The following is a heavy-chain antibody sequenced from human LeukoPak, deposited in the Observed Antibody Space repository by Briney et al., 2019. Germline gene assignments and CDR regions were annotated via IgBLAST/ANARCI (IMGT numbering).Heavy chain of an antibody. CDR2: ISSTRRHI. CDR1: GFRSSNSD. J-gene: IGHJ6*04. CDR3: ATDYAATARASGMDV. D-gene: IGHD6-25*01. V-gene: IGHV3-21*01. Sequence: PRGSLRLSRAASGFRSSNSDMNWVRHAPGKGLEWVSYISSTRRHIYYADSVRGRFTISRDNADNSLYLQMDSLRGEDTAVYYCATDYAATARASGMDVWGKGTRLTVSS.